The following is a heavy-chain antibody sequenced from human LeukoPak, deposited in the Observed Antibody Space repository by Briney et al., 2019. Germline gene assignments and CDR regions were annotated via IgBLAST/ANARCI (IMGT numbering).Heavy chain of an antibody. CDR1: GFTVSSNY. V-gene: IGHV3-53*01. Sequence: HPGGSLRLSCAASGFTVSSNYMSWVRQAPGKGLEWVSVMYSGGSTYYADSVKGRFTISRDNSKNTLYLQMNSLRAEDTAVYYCASGGSYYAFDYWGQGTLVTVSS. D-gene: IGHD1-26*01. CDR3: ASGGSYYAFDY. J-gene: IGHJ4*02. CDR2: MYSGGST.